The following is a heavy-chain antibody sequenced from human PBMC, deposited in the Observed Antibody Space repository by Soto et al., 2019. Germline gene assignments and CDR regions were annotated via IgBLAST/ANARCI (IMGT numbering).Heavy chain of an antibody. CDR1: GGSISGYY. V-gene: IGHV4-59*01. CDR2: ISYSGYT. J-gene: IGHJ4*02. CDR3: ARTTEKDGKEGLDY. D-gene: IGHD4-4*01. Sequence: SETLSLTCTVSGGSISGYYWSWIRQPPGKGLEWIGYISYSGYTNYKPSLKSRLTMSVDMAKNQFSLKLNSLTAADTAVYYCARTTEKDGKEGLDYWGQGTLVTVSS.